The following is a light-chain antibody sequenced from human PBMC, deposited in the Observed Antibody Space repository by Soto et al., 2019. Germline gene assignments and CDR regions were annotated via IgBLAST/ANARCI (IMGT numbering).Light chain of an antibody. J-gene: IGKJ1*01. CDR2: GAS. CDR1: QPVRNDY. Sequence: EIVLTQSPGTLSLSPGESDTLSCRAIQPVRNDYLAWYQQKLGQPPRVLISGASTRVTGIPYRFSGSGSGADFTLTICRLEPEDFAVYYCLQYATLPWTFGQGTKVDIK. CDR3: LQYATLPWT. V-gene: IGKV3-20*01.